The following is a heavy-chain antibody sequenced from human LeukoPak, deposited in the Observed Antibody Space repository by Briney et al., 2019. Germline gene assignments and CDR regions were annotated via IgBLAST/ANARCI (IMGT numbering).Heavy chain of an antibody. CDR2: INPNSGGT. V-gene: IGHV1-2*02. CDR3: AREGPVGIAVAVREVNDY. Sequence: ASVKVSCKASGYTFTGYYMHWVRQAPGQGLEWMGWINPNSGGTNYAQKFQGRVTMTRDTSISTAYMELSRLRSDDTAVYYCAREGPVGIAVAVREVNDYWGQGTLVTVSS. D-gene: IGHD6-19*01. J-gene: IGHJ4*02. CDR1: GYTFTGYY.